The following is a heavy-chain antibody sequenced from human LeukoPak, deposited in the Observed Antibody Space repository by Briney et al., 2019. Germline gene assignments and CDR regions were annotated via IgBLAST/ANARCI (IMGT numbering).Heavy chain of an antibody. CDR2: IYPGDSNT. CDR1: GYSFSNFK. J-gene: IGHJ3*01. Sequence: GESLKISCQGSGYSFSNFKIGWVRQMPGKGLEWMGIIYPGDSNTRYSPSFQGQVTISADKSISTAYLQWSSLKASDTAMYYCARQPPVAGSWGQGTMVTVSS. V-gene: IGHV5-51*01. D-gene: IGHD6-19*01. CDR3: ARQPPVAGS.